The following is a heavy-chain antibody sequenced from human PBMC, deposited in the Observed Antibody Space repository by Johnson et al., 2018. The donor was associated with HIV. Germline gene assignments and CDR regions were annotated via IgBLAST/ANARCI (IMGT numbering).Heavy chain of an antibody. V-gene: IGHV3-30*03. Sequence: QMLLVESGGGVVQPGRSLRLSCAASGFTFSSYDMHCVRQAPGTGLEWVALISYDGSNKYHADSVKGRFTISRDNSKNTLYLQMNSLRPEDTAAYYCATIAAHGAAFDIWGQGTVVTVSS. CDR3: ATIAAHGAAFDI. CDR2: ISYDGSNK. CDR1: GFTFSSYD. D-gene: IGHD6-25*01. J-gene: IGHJ3*02.